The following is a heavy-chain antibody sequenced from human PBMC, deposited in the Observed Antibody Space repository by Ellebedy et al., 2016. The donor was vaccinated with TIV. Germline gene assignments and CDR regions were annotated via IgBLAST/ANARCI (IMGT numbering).Heavy chain of an antibody. D-gene: IGHD4-17*01. CDR1: GFTFSDYY. CDR2: ISSSGSPI. Sequence: PGGSLRLSCAASGFTFSDYYMSWVRQAPGKGLEWVSSISSSGSPIFYADSVKGRFTISRDNAKDSLYLQRNSLRAEDTAVYYCARDALDGDYVGYYGMDVWGQGTTVTVSS. V-gene: IGHV3-11*01. CDR3: ARDALDGDYVGYYGMDV. J-gene: IGHJ6*02.